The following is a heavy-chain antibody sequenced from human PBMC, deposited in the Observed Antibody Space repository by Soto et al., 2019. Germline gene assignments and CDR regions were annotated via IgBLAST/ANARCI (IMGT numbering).Heavy chain of an antibody. CDR3: ARSLVSIAAAGTNWFDP. Sequence: PGESLKISCKGSGYSFTSYWISWVRQMPGKGLEWMGRIDPSDSYTNYSPSFQGHVTISADKSISTAYLQWSSLKASDTAMYYCARSLVSIAAAGTNWFDPWGQGTLVTVSS. CDR1: GYSFTSYW. V-gene: IGHV5-10-1*01. D-gene: IGHD6-13*01. CDR2: IDPSDSYT. J-gene: IGHJ5*02.